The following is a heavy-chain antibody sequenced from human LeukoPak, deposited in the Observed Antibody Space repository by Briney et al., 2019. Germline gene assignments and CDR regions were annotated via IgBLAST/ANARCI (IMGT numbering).Heavy chain of an antibody. CDR3: ARDPGFSYGLDY. CDR1: GLTVSDHY. J-gene: IGHJ4*02. Sequence: GGSLRLSCAASGLTVSDHYMSWVRQAPGKGLEWVSIIYSDGITHYADSVKGRFTISRDNSKNTVYLQMNSLRPEDTAIYYCARDPGFSYGLDYWGQGTLVTVSS. CDR2: IYSDGIT. V-gene: IGHV3-66*02. D-gene: IGHD5-18*01.